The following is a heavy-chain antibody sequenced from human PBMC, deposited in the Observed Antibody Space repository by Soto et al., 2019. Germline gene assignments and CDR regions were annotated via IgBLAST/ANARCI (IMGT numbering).Heavy chain of an antibody. V-gene: IGHV4-39*01. CDR3: ARSDGLYYYDSSGYYQNAFDI. Sequence: SETLSLTCTVSGGSISSSSYYWGWIRQPPGKGLEWIGSIYYSGSTYYNPSLKSRVTISVDTSKNQFSLKLSSVTAADTAVYYCARSDGLYYYDSSGYYQNAFDIWGQGTMVTVSS. D-gene: IGHD3-22*01. CDR2: IYYSGST. J-gene: IGHJ3*02. CDR1: GGSISSSSYY.